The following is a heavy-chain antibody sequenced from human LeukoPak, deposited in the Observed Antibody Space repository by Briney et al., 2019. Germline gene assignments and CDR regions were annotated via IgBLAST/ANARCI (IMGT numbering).Heavy chain of an antibody. V-gene: IGHV4-4*09. D-gene: IGHD2-15*01. CDR1: GGSISSYY. Sequence: SETLSLTCTVSGGSISSYYWSWIRQPPGKGLEWIGYIYTSGSTNYNPSLKSRVTISVDTSKNQFSLKLSSVTAADTAVYYCARRDCSGGSCYDQDAYYFDYWGQGTLVTVSS. CDR3: ARRDCSGGSCYDQDAYYFDY. J-gene: IGHJ4*02. CDR2: IYTSGST.